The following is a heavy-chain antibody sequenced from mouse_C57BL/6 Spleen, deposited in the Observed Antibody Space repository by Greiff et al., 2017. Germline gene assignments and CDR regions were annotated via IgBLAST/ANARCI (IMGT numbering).Heavy chain of an antibody. Sequence: VQLQESGPGLVQPSQSLSITCTVSGFSFTSYGVHWVRQSPGKGLEWLGVIWSGGSTDYNAAFISRLCITKDNSKSQVFFKMNSLQADDTAIYYCAREKLYYSNYAVGDIDYWGQGTSLTVSS. CDR2: IWSGGST. CDR3: AREKLYYSNYAVGDIDY. CDR1: GFSFTSYG. D-gene: IGHD2-5*01. J-gene: IGHJ2*02. V-gene: IGHV2-2*01.